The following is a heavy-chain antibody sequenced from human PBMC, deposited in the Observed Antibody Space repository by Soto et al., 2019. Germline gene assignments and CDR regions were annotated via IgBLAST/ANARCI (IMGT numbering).Heavy chain of an antibody. Sequence: EVQLLESGGALVQPGGSLRLSCAASGFTFSSHAMRWVRQAPGKGLEWVSSVSASGDRTYYADSVKGRFTISRDNAKNTVSLQMNSLRAEDTGLYYCAKKSGSYAYFEDWGQGTLVTVSS. D-gene: IGHD3-16*01. CDR1: GFTFSSHA. CDR3: AKKSGSYAYFED. CDR2: VSASGDRT. V-gene: IGHV3-23*01. J-gene: IGHJ4*02.